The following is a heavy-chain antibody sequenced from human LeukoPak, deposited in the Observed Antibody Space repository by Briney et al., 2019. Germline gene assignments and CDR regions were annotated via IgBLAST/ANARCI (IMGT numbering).Heavy chain of an antibody. CDR2: IYPGDSDA. J-gene: IGHJ4*02. D-gene: IGHD6-13*01. Sequence: GESLKISCKGSGYSFTSYWIGWVRQMPGKGLEWMGIIYPGDSDARYSPSFQGQVTISADKSISTAYLQWSSLKASDTAMYYCAIGYSSSWYYFDHWGQGTLVTVSS. CDR3: AIGYSSSWYYFDH. CDR1: GYSFTSYW. V-gene: IGHV5-51*01.